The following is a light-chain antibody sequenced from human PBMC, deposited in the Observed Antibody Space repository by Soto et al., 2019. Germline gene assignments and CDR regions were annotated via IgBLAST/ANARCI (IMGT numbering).Light chain of an antibody. Sequence: DIKLTTSPSSLSSYIGDRVAITCMASQSISSWLAWYQQKPGEAPKLLIYDASALPRGVPARFSGSGSGTKFTLTIASLQPDDFATYYCQHYETFSGTFGPGTKVAIK. CDR3: QHYETFSGT. CDR2: DAS. J-gene: IGKJ1*01. CDR1: QSISSW. V-gene: IGKV1-5*01.